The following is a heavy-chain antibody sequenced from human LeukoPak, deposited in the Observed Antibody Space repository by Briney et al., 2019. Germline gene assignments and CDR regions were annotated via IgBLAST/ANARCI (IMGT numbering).Heavy chain of an antibody. V-gene: IGHV3-64D*09. CDR1: GFPFSSYA. CDR2: ISDSGGST. Sequence: GGSLRLSCSASGFPFSSYAMHWVRQAPGKGLEYVSAISDSGGSTYYADSVKGRFTISRDNSKNTLYLQMSSLRAEDTAIYYCARDRSSGSYPFFDYWGQGTLVTVSS. J-gene: IGHJ4*02. D-gene: IGHD1-26*01. CDR3: ARDRSSGSYPFFDY.